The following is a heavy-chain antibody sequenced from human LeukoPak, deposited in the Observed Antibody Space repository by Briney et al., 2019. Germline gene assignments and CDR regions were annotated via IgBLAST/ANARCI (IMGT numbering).Heavy chain of an antibody. CDR3: ARRGTDYYYYMDV. J-gene: IGHJ6*03. CDR2: INPNSGGT. D-gene: IGHD1-1*01. Sequence: GASVKVSCKASGYTFTSYGISWVRQAPGQGLEWMGWINPNSGGTNYAQKFQGRVTMTRDTSISTAYMELSRLRSDDTAVYYCARRGTDYYYYMDVWGKGTTVTVSS. CDR1: GYTFTSYG. V-gene: IGHV1-2*02.